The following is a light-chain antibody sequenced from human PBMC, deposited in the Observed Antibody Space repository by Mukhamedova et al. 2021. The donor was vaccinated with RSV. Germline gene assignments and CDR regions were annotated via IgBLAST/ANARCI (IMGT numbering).Light chain of an antibody. CDR2: QDT. V-gene: IGLV3-1*01. CDR1: GLGNKY. Sequence: CSGDGLGNKYVSWYQQKPGQSPILVIHQDTKRPSGIPERFSASNSGDTATLTISVTQALDEADYYCHAWDTSARVVFGGGTKLT. CDR3: HAWDTSARVV. J-gene: IGLJ2*01.